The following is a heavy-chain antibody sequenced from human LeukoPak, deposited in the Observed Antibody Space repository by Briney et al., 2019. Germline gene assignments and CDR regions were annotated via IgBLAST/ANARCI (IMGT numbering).Heavy chain of an antibody. V-gene: IGHV1-69*04. CDR1: GGTFSSYA. D-gene: IGHD3-10*01. J-gene: IGHJ4*02. CDR3: AHDSYGSGSFYYFDY. CDR2: IIPILGIA. Sequence: SVKVSCKASGGTFSSYAISWVRQAPGQGLEWMGRIIPILGIANYAQKLQGRVTITADKSTSTAYMELSSLRSEDTAVYYCAHDSYGSGSFYYFDYWGQGTLVTVSS.